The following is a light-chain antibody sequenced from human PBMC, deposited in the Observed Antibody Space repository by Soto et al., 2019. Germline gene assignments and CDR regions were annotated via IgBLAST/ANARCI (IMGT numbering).Light chain of an antibody. Sequence: EIVLTQSPATLSVSPGERATLSCRASQSVNQKLGWYQQKPGQAPRLLIYVASYRATGIPARFSGSGSGTEYTLTISRLQAEDVAVYYCQQYYYTPYSFGQGTKLEIK. V-gene: IGKV3-15*01. CDR1: QSVNQK. CDR2: VAS. J-gene: IGKJ2*03. CDR3: QQYYYTPYS.